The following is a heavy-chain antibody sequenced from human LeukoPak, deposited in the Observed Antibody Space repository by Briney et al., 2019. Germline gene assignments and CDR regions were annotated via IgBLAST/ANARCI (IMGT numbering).Heavy chain of an antibody. CDR2: ISGSGGST. Sequence: GGSLRLSCAASGFTFSSYAMSWVRQAPGKGLEWVSAISGSGGSTYYADSVKGRFTISRDNSKNTLYLQMNSLRAEDTAVYYCAKDGEYSSSSPIDYWGQGTLVTVSS. CDR1: GFTFSSYA. V-gene: IGHV3-23*01. CDR3: AKDGEYSSSSPIDY. D-gene: IGHD6-6*01. J-gene: IGHJ4*02.